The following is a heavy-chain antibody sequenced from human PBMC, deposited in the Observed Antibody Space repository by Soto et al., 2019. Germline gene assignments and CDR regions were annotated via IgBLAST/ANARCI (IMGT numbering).Heavy chain of an antibody. V-gene: IGHV1-46*03. J-gene: IGHJ3*02. CDR1: GYTFTSYY. Sequence: GASVKVSCTASGYTFTSYYMHWVRQAPGQGLEWMGIINPSGGSTSYAQKFQGRVTMTRDTSTSTVYMELSSLRSEDTAVYYCARTYYYDSSGYWPDAFDIWGQGTMVTVSS. CDR3: ARTYYYDSSGYWPDAFDI. D-gene: IGHD3-22*01. CDR2: INPSGGST.